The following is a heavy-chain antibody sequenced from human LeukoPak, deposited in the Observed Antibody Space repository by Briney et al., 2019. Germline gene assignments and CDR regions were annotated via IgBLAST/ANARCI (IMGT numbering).Heavy chain of an antibody. D-gene: IGHD3-22*01. J-gene: IGHJ3*02. CDR3: ARGGRGSAAVVAPRSFDI. Sequence: GGSLRLSCEASGFTVSSTHMVWVRQAPGKGLEWVSVTYTGGNSYYAGSVQGRFIISRDISKNTLYLQMNNLRAGDSALYYCARGGRGSAAVVAPRSFDIWGQGTMVTVSS. CDR2: TYTGGNS. CDR1: GFTVSSTH. V-gene: IGHV3-53*01.